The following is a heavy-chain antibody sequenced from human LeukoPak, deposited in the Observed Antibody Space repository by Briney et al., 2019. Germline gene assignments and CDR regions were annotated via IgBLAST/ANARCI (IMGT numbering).Heavy chain of an antibody. CDR1: GFTFSSYA. CDR2: ISGSGGST. Sequence: GGSLRLSCAASGFTFSSYAMSWVRQAPGKGLEWVSAISGSGGSTYYADSVKGRFTISRDNSKNTLYLQMNSLRAEYTAVYYCAKGDFWSGYLYYFDYWGQGTLVTVSS. CDR3: AKGDFWSGYLYYFDY. D-gene: IGHD3-3*01. V-gene: IGHV3-23*01. J-gene: IGHJ4*02.